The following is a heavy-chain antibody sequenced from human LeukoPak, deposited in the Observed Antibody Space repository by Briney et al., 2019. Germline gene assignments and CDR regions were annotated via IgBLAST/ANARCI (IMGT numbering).Heavy chain of an antibody. CDR2: INHSGST. J-gene: IGHJ6*02. D-gene: IGHD6-13*01. V-gene: IGHV4-34*01. CDR3: ARGLGAYSSSWHYRYYYYGMDV. Sequence: AETLSLTCAVYGGPFSGQYWRWIRQPPGKGLEWMGKINHSGSTNYNPYLKSRVTISVATSKIQFSLKLRSVTAADTAVYCCARGLGAYSSSWHYRYYYYGMDVWRQGTRVSVSS. CDR1: GGPFSGQY.